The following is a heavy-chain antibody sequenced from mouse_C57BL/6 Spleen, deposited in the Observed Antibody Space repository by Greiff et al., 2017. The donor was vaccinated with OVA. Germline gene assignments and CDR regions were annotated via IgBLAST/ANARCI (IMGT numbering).Heavy chain of an antibody. CDR3: ARSYYSNHTFAY. Sequence: QVQLKQSGPELVKPGASVKISCKASGYAFSSSWMNWVKQRPGKGLEWIGRIYPGDGDTNYNGKFKGKATLTADKSSSTAYMQLSSLTSEDSAVYFCARSYYSNHTFAYWGQGTLVTVSA. CDR1: GYAFSSSW. J-gene: IGHJ3*01. V-gene: IGHV1-82*01. CDR2: IYPGDGDT. D-gene: IGHD2-5*01.